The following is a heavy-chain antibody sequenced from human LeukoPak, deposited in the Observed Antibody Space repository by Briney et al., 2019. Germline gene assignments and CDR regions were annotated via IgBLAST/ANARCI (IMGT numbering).Heavy chain of an antibody. J-gene: IGHJ4*02. V-gene: IGHV1-46*01. Sequence: ASVKVSCKASGYIFTNYYMHWVRQAPGQGLEWMGMINPSGGSTRYAQKFQGRVTMTRDTSTNTVYMELSSLRSEDTAVYYCARVDTIFGVVIPTFDYWGQGTLVTVSS. CDR3: ARVDTIFGVVIPTFDY. D-gene: IGHD3-3*01. CDR1: GYIFTNYY. CDR2: INPSGGST.